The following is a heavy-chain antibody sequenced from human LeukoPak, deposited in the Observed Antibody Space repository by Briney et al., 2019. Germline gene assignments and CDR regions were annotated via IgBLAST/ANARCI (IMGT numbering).Heavy chain of an antibody. Sequence: GESLKISCKGSGYSFTSYWIGWVRQMPVKGLEWMGIIYPGDSDTRYSPSFQGQVTISADKSISTAYLQWSSLKASDTAMYYCARHVTAYYYDSSGGDYYYYGMDVWGQGTTVTVSS. CDR1: GYSFTSYW. CDR2: IYPGDSDT. CDR3: ARHVTAYYYDSSGGDYYYYGMDV. J-gene: IGHJ6*02. D-gene: IGHD3-22*01. V-gene: IGHV5-51*01.